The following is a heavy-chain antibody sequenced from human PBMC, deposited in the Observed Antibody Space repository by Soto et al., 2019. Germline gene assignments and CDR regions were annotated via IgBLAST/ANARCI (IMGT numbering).Heavy chain of an antibody. V-gene: IGHV4-59*08. D-gene: IGHD3-16*01. CDR2: IYFAGTT. Sequence: SETLSLTCTVSGASISPNYWSWIRQPPGKGLEWIGYIYFAGTTTYNPSLRSRVSMSVDTSANHFSLNLTSVTAADTAIYYCARLGAFFQALDSWGQGTLVTVSS. CDR3: ARLGAFFQALDS. CDR1: GASISPNY. J-gene: IGHJ4*02.